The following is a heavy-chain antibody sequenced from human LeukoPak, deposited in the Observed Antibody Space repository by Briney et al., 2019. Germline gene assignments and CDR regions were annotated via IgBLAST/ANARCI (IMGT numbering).Heavy chain of an antibody. CDR1: GFTFSDYY. V-gene: IGHV3-30*18. J-gene: IGHJ4*02. Sequence: GGSLRLSCAASGFTFSDYYMSWVRQAPGKGLEWVAVISYDGSNKYYADSVKGRFTISRDNSKNTLYLQMNSLRAEDTAVYYCANVNAMSTGYWGQGTLVTVSS. CDR3: ANVNAMSTGY. D-gene: IGHD2-2*01. CDR2: ISYDGSNK.